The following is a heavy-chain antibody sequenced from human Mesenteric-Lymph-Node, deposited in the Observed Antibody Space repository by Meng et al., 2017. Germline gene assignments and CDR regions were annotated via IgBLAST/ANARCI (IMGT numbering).Heavy chain of an antibody. CDR1: GYVFSNYW. J-gene: IGHJ3*02. Sequence: KVSCKGSGYVFSNYWVDLVRQMPGKGLEWMGIIHPGDSETSYSPSFQGQVTISADKSISTAYLQWSSLKASDTAMYYCARPEVWGAGAFDIWGQGTMVTVSS. CDR3: ARPEVWGAGAFDI. V-gene: IGHV5-51*01. CDR2: IHPGDSET. D-gene: IGHD3-16*01.